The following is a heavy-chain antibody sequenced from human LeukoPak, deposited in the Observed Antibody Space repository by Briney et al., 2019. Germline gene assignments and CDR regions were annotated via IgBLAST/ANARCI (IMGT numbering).Heavy chain of an antibody. CDR2: ISAYNGNT. CDR3: ARDPVWGTYSSSWYASYYFDY. J-gene: IGHJ4*02. Sequence: ASVKVSFKASGYTFTSYGISWVRQAPGQGLEWMGWISAYNGNTNYAQKLQGRVTMTTDTSTSTAYMELRSLRSDDTAVYYCARDPVWGTYSSSWYASYYFDYWGRGTLVTVSS. CDR1: GYTFTSYG. D-gene: IGHD6-13*01. V-gene: IGHV1-18*01.